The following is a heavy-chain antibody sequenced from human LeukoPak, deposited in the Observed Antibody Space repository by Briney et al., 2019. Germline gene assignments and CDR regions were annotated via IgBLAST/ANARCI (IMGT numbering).Heavy chain of an antibody. D-gene: IGHD6-19*01. CDR3: ARVESYSSGWFDP. CDR1: GGSISSSSYY. J-gene: IGHJ5*02. CDR2: IYYSGST. Sequence: SETLSLTCTVSGGSISSSSYYWGWIRQPPGKGLEWIGSIYYSGSTYYNPSLKSRVTISVDTSKNRFSLKLSSVTAADTAVYYCARVESYSSGWFDPWGQGTLVTVSS. V-gene: IGHV4-39*07.